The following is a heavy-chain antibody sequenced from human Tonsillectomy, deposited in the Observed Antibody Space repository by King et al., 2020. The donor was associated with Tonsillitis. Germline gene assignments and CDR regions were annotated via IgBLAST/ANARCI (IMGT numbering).Heavy chain of an antibody. Sequence: QLVQSGGGVVRPGGSLRLSCAASGFLFDDYGMSWVRQAPGKGLEWVSGINWNGGSTSYADSVKGRFTISRDNAKNFLYLQMNSLRAEDTAMYHCARDHMSRGRPTWFDPWGQGTLVTVSS. D-gene: IGHD1-26*01. CDR1: GFLFDDYG. J-gene: IGHJ5*02. CDR3: ARDHMSRGRPTWFDP. CDR2: INWNGGST. V-gene: IGHV3-20*01.